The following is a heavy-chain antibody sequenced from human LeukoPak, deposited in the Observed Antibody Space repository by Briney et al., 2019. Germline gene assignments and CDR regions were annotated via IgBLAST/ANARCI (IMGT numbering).Heavy chain of an antibody. CDR1: GFTFDSYA. CDR3: ARDSPTKYCSSTSCYRVDFDY. CDR2: ISYDGSDK. J-gene: IGHJ4*02. D-gene: IGHD2-2*01. Sequence: GGSLRPSCAASGFTFDSYAMHWVRQAPGKGLEWVAVISYDGSDKYSADSVKGRFTISRDNSKNTLYLQMNSLRPEDTAVYYCARDSPTKYCSSTSCYRVDFDYWGQGTLVTVSS. V-gene: IGHV3-30-3*01.